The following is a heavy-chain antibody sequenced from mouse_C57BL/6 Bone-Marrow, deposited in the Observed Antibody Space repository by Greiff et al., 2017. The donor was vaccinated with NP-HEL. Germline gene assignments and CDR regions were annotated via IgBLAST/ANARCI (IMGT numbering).Heavy chain of an antibody. Sequence: EVQVVESGPGLVKPSQSLSLTCSVTGYSITSGYYWNWIRQFPGNKLEWMGYISYDGSNNYNPSLKNRISITRDTSKNQFFLKLNSVTTEDTATYYCARVTTVVASSYYAMDYWGQGTSVTVSS. J-gene: IGHJ4*01. V-gene: IGHV3-6*01. CDR3: ARVTTVVASSYYAMDY. CDR2: ISYDGSN. CDR1: GYSITSGYY. D-gene: IGHD1-1*01.